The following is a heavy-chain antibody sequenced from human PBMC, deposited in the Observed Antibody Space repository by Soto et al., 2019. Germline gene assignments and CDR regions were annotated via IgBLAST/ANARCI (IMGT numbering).Heavy chain of an antibody. CDR2: VRHTGDT. CDR3: AKDVSSRRWFDP. Sequence: QVQLQESGPGLVKPSETLSLTCAVSGASIKSYHWSWIRQPAGKGLEWVGRVRHTGDTNYNPSLKSRVTMTMDPSRNEISLKMTSVTAADTAVYFCAKDVSSRRWFDPWGQGVLVIVSS. V-gene: IGHV4-4*07. J-gene: IGHJ5*02. CDR1: GASIKSYH.